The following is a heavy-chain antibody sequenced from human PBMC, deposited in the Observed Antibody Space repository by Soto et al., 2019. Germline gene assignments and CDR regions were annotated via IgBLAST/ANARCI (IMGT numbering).Heavy chain of an antibody. CDR2: SSSSSNYI. CDR3: ARDGHSSGWNPDAFDI. J-gene: IGHJ3*02. V-gene: IGHV3-21*01. D-gene: IGHD6-19*01. CDR1: GSTFSSYS. Sequence: PGGSLRLSCAASGSTFSSYSMNWVRQAPGKGLEWVSFSSSSSNYIYYADSVKGRFTISRDNAKNSLYLQMNTLGADDTAVYYCARDGHSSGWNPDAFDIWGQGTMVTVS.